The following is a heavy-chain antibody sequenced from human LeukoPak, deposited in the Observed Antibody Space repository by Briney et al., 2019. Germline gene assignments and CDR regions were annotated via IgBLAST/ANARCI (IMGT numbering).Heavy chain of an antibody. D-gene: IGHD2-21*02. V-gene: IGHV3-23*01. Sequence: GGSLRLSCAASGFTFNSYGMSWVRQAPGKGLEWVPAISVSGNSTYYADSLKRRFTISRDNSRNTLFLQMNSLKAEDTALYYCATALFMVTTRGIDYWGQGALVTVSS. CDR2: ISVSGNST. CDR3: ATALFMVTTRGIDY. CDR1: GFTFNSYG. J-gene: IGHJ4*02.